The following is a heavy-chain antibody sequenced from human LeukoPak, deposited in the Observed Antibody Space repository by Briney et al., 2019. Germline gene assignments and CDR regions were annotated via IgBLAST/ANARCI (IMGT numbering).Heavy chain of an antibody. V-gene: IGHV1-46*01. CDR2: INPSGGST. Sequence: ASVKVSCKASGYTFTSYYMRWVRQAPGQGLEWMGIINPSGGSTSYAQKFQGRVTMTRDMSTSTVYMELSSLRSEDTAVYYCARDQYYGSGSYTYYYYYYMDVWGKGTTVTVSS. CDR1: GYTFTSYY. J-gene: IGHJ6*03. D-gene: IGHD3-10*01. CDR3: ARDQYYGSGSYTYYYYYYMDV.